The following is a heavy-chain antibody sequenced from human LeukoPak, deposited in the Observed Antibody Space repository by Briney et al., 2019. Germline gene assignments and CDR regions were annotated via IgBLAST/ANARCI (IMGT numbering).Heavy chain of an antibody. CDR1: GFTFSSYW. CDR3: FVAAIEGH. D-gene: IGHD2-15*01. V-gene: IGHV3-7*01. J-gene: IGHJ4*02. CDR2: IKQDGSEK. Sequence: GGSLRLSCAASGFTFSSYWMSWVRQAPGKGLEWVANIKQDGSEKHYVDSVKGRFSISRDNAKNSLYLQMNSLRAEDTAVYYCFVAAIEGHWGQGTLVTVSS.